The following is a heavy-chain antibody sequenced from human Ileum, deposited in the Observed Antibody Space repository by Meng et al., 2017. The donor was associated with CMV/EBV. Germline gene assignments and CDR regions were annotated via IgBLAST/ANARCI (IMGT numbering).Heavy chain of an antibody. CDR2: IKSDGTGI. J-gene: IGHJ4*02. V-gene: IGHV3-74*01. Sequence: EVVLVECGGGLTQAGGSLGLSGAASVFTCSNYWMQCVRQVPGKGRVWVSRIKSDGTGITYVDTVQGRFTISRDNAKNTLYLQMTNLRVDDTAVYYCTRDYWGIPDYWGQGTLVTVSS. CDR1: VFTCSNYW. CDR3: TRDYWGIPDY. D-gene: IGHD7-27*01.